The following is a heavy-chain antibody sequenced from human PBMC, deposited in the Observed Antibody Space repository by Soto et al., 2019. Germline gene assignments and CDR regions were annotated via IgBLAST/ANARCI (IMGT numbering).Heavy chain of an antibody. CDR2: INPYTGGT. D-gene: IGHD2-21*02. CDR1: GYTFRGYY. V-gene: IGHV1-2*02. Sequence: ASVKGSWKAAGYTFRGYYVLWGRQAPGQGPEWMGWINPYTGGTNYAQKFQGRVTMTRDTSISTAYMELSKLISDDTAVYYCATQFHHCGGDCSRGPYFSMDVWGQGTTVTVSS. J-gene: IGHJ6*02. CDR3: ATQFHHCGGDCSRGPYFSMDV.